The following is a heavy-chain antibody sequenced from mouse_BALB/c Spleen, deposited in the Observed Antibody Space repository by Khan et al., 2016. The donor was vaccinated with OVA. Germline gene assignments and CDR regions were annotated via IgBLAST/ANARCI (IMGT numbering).Heavy chain of an antibody. CDR2: IWGDGST. V-gene: IGHV2-6-7*01. CDR1: GFSLTGYG. D-gene: IGHD1-2*01. J-gene: IGHJ3*01. Sequence: VQLQQSGPGLVAPSQSLSITCTVSGFSLTGYGVNWVRQPPGKGLEWLGMIWGDGSTDYNSALKSRLSIKKDNSKSQVFLKMNSLQIDDTARYYCARELRLGGFAYWGQGTLVTVSS. CDR3: ARELRLGGFAY.